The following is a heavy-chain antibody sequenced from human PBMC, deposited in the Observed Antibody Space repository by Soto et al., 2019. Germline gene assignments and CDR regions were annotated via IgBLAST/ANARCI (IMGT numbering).Heavy chain of an antibody. CDR2: INHSGST. J-gene: IGHJ4*02. CDR1: GGSFSGYY. D-gene: IGHD3-16*02. CDR3: ARGSPYDYVWGSYRSHRYYFYY. V-gene: IGHV4-34*01. Sequence: QMQLQKWGAGLLKPSETLSLTCAVYGGSFSGYYWSWIRQPPGKGLEWIGEINHSGSTNYNPSLNSRVTISVYTTNNLFSLKLSCLNAEDMAVYYCARGSPYDYVWGSYRSHRYYFYYWGQGTLVTVSS.